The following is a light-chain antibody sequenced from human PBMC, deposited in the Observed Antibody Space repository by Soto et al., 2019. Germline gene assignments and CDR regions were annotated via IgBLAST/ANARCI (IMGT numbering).Light chain of an antibody. CDR2: EVS. Sequence: QSALTQPASVSGSPGQSITISCTGTSSDVGGYNYVSWFQQHPGKAPKLMIYEVSNRPSGVSNRFSGSKSGNTASLTISGLQAEDEADCYCSSYTRSSTYVFGTGTKVTVL. V-gene: IGLV2-14*01. J-gene: IGLJ1*01. CDR1: SSDVGGYNY. CDR3: SSYTRSSTYV.